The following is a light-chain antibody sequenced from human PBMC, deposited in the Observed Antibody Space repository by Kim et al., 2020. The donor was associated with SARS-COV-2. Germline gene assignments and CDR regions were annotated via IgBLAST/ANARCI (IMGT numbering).Light chain of an antibody. V-gene: IGKV1-9*01. CDR2: AAS. Sequence: SASVGDRVTITCRASQGIRDYLAWYQHKPGKAPNLLIYAASTLQSGVPSRFVGSGSGTEFTLTISSLQSEDIATYYCQQLSTYPYTFGQGTKLEI. CDR1: QGIRDY. CDR3: QQLSTYPYT. J-gene: IGKJ2*01.